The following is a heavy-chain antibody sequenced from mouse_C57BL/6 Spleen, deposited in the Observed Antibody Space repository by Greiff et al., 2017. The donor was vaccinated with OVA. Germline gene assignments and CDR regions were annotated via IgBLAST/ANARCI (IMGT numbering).Heavy chain of an antibody. D-gene: IGHD1-1*01. V-gene: IGHV1-59*01. Sequence: QVQLQQPGAELVRPGTSVKLSCKASGYTFTSYWMHWVKQRPGQGLEWIGVIDPSDSYTNYNQKFKGKATLTVDTSSSTAYMQRSSLTSEDSAVYYCASLSFTTVVGGAYWGQGTLVTVSA. CDR1: GYTFTSYW. CDR3: ASLSFTTVVGGAY. CDR2: IDPSDSYT. J-gene: IGHJ3*01.